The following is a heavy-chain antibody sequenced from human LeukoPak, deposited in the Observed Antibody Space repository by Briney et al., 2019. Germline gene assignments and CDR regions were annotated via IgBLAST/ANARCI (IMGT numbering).Heavy chain of an antibody. V-gene: IGHV1-69*04. CDR3: ATIGTVPAATRDLRKASY. CDR2: IIPIFGIA. CDR1: GGTFSSYA. J-gene: IGHJ4*02. D-gene: IGHD2-2*01. Sequence: GASVKVSCKASGGTFSSYAISWVRQAPGQGLEWMGRIIPIFGIANYAQKFQGRVTITVDKSTSTAYMELSSLRSEDTAVYYCATIGTVPAATRDLRKASYWGQGTLVTVSS.